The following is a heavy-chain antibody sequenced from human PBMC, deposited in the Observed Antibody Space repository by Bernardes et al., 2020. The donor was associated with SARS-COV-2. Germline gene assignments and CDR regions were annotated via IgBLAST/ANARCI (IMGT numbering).Heavy chain of an antibody. CDR1: GYTFTGYY. CDR2: INPNSGGT. Sequence: ASVKVSCKASGYTFTGYYMHWVRQAPGQGLEWMGWINPNSGGTNYAQKFQGRVTMTRDTSISTAYMELSRLRSDDTAVYYCARDFGDSGELLRGNWFDPWGQGTLVTVSS. V-gene: IGHV1-2*02. D-gene: IGHD1-26*01. CDR3: ARDFGDSGELLRGNWFDP. J-gene: IGHJ5*02.